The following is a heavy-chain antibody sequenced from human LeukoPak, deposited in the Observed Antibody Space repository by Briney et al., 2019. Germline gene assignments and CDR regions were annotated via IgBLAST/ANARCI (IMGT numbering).Heavy chain of an antibody. D-gene: IGHD3-22*01. CDR3: ARVKDYYDSSGYPNWFDP. Sequence: PSETLSLTCTVSGGSISSSSYYWGWIRQPPGKGLEWIGSIYYSGSTYYDPSLKSRVTISVDTSKNQFSLKLSSVTAADTAVYYCARVKDYYDSSGYPNWFDPWGQGTLVTVSS. V-gene: IGHV4-39*07. CDR2: IYYSGST. J-gene: IGHJ5*02. CDR1: GGSISSSSYY.